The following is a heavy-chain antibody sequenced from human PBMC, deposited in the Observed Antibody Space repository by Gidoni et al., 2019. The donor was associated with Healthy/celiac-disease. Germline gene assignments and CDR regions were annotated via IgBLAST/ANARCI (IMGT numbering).Heavy chain of an antibody. Sequence: ELQLEESGAGLVTRGGSLRLPCAAYLFTSSNSWMNSVRQGPGKGRGWDCRSNSKTDGGTTDYAAPVKGRFTISRDDSKNTLSVQMNSLKNEDTAVYYCTTLSCGDYVYAFDVWGQGTMVTVSS. CDR2: SNSKTDGGTT. D-gene: IGHD4-17*01. CDR3: TTLSCGDYVYAFDV. J-gene: IGHJ3*01. V-gene: IGHV3-15*01. CDR1: LFTSSNSW.